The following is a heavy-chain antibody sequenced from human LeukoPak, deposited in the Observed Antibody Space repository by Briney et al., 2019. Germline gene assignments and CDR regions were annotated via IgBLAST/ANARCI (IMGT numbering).Heavy chain of an antibody. D-gene: IGHD3-10*01. CDR2: INPNSGGT. CDR1: GYTFTGYY. CDR3: ARQSGGFDY. V-gene: IGHV1-2*02. J-gene: IGHJ4*02. Sequence: ASVKVSCKASGYTFTGYYMHWVRQAPGQGLEWMGWINPNSGGTNYAQKFQGRVTMTRDKSISTAYLQWSSLKASDTAMYYCARQSGGFDYWGQGTLVTVSS.